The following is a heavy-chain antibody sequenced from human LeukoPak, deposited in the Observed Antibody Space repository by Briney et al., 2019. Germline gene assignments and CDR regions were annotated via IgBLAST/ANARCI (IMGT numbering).Heavy chain of an antibody. V-gene: IGHV3-53*01. CDR1: GFTASSTY. D-gene: IGHD2-2*01. Sequence: GGSLRLSCAASGFTASSTYMAWVRQAPGKGLEWASIIYSSTSTYYADSVKGRFTLSRDNSKNTLFLQMNSLRAEDTAVYFCARGYCTSTSCPWSFDYWGQGTLVSVSS. CDR3: ARGYCTSTSCPWSFDY. J-gene: IGHJ4*02. CDR2: IYSSTST.